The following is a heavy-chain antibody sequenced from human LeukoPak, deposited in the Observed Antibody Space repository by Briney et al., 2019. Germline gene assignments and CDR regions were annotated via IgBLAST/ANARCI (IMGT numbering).Heavy chain of an antibody. CDR3: ARGRVSSSTWYSTYYYFFYMDF. Sequence: SETLSLTCAVYGGSFSGFYWSWIRHVPGKGLEWIGEINYTGSTSYNPALKSRVTISVDTSQNQFFLLLTSVTAADTAVYFCARGRVSSSTWYSTYYYFFYMDFWGKGTTVTVSS. CDR1: GGSFSGFY. CDR2: INYTGST. D-gene: IGHD4-11*01. V-gene: IGHV4-34*01. J-gene: IGHJ6*03.